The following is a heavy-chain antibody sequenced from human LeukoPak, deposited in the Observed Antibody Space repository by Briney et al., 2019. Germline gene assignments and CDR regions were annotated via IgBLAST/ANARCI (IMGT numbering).Heavy chain of an antibody. J-gene: IGHJ4*02. CDR2: IYSGGST. Sequence: PGGSLRLSCAASGFTVSSNYMTWVRQAPGKGLEWVSVIYSGGSTYYADSVKGRFTISRDNSKNTLYLQMNSPRAEDTAVYYCARDLDGTSYFDYWGQGTLVTVSS. CDR3: ARDLDGTSYFDY. CDR1: GFTVSSNY. V-gene: IGHV3-53*01. D-gene: IGHD1-7*01.